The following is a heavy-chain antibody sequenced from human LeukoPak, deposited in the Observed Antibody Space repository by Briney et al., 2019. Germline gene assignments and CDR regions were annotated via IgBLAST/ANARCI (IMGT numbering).Heavy chain of an antibody. J-gene: IGHJ6*02. D-gene: IGHD6-19*01. CDR1: GFTFSSYA. V-gene: IGHV3-30*14. Sequence: GGSLRLSCAASGFTFSSYAMHWVRQAPGKGLEWVAVISYDGSNKYYADSVKGRFTISRDNSKNTLYLQMNSLRAEDTAVYYCASSGSQSYYYYYGMDVWGQGTTVTVSS. CDR2: ISYDGSNK. CDR3: ASSGSQSYYYYYGMDV.